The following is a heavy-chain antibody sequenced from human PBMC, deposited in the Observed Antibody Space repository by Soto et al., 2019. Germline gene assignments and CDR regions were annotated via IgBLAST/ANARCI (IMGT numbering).Heavy chain of an antibody. V-gene: IGHV3-13*01. D-gene: IGHD1-1*01. CDR3: ARTTTTYYCGMDV. J-gene: IGHJ6*02. CDR2: IGTAGDT. CDR1: GFTFSSYD. Sequence: EVQLVESGGGLVQPGGSLRLSCAASGFTFSSYDMHWVRQATGKGLEWVSAIGTAGDTYYPGSVKGRFTISRENAKNSLYLQKNSLRAEDTAVYYCARTTTTYYCGMDVWGQGTTVTVSS.